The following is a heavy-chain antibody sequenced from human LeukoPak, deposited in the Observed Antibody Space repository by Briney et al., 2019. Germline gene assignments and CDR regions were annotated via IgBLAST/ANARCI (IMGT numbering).Heavy chain of an antibody. CDR1: GDSVSSNSAA. V-gene: IGHV6-1*01. J-gene: IGHJ3*02. CDR3: ARDFAPPRGAVAGTISAFDI. D-gene: IGHD6-19*01. Sequence: SQTLSLTCAISGDSVSSNSAAWNWIRQSPSRGLEWLGRTYYRSKWYNDYAVSVKSRITINPDTSKNQFSLQLNSVTPEDTAVYYCARDFAPPRGAVAGTISAFDIWGKGQWSPSLQ. CDR2: TYYRSKWYN.